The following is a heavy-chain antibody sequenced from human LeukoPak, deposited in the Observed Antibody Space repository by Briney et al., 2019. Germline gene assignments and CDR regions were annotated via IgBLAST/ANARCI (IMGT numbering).Heavy chain of an antibody. CDR3: ARGPTYTN. V-gene: IGHV1-2*02. Sequence: GASVKVSCKASGYSXIGYYMHWVRQAPGQGLEWMGWINPKSGGTDYEQKFQGRVTMTRDTSISTAYMELSRLTSGDTAVYYCARGPTYTNWGQGTLVTVSS. J-gene: IGHJ1*01. CDR2: INPKSGGT. CDR1: GYSXIGYY. D-gene: IGHD2-2*02.